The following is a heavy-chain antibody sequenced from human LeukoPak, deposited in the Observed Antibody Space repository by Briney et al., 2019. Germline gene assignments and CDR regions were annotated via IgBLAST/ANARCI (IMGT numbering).Heavy chain of an antibody. V-gene: IGHV3-30*04. CDR3: ARGGSLGY. CDR2: LSYDGIYK. J-gene: IGHJ4*02. D-gene: IGHD6-19*01. Sequence: GGSLRLSCAASGFTFSTYAMHWVRQAPGKGLEWVAVLSYDGIYKYYADSVKGRFTISRDNAKSTLYLQMNSLRAEDTAVYYCARGGSLGYWGQGTLVTVSS. CDR1: GFTFSTYA.